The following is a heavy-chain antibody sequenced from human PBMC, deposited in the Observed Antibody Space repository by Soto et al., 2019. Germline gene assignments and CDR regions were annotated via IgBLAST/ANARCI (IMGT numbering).Heavy chain of an antibody. CDR3: ARLHGYCISTSCSGYYAMDV. J-gene: IGHJ6*02. CDR1: SGSISSSSYT. D-gene: IGHD2-2*01. CDR2: IYYSGST. Sequence: QLLESGPGLVKPSETLSLTCTVSSGSISSSSYTWGWIRQPPGKGLEWIGSIYYSGSTYYNPSLKSRVTVSVDTSKNQFSLKLSSVTAADTAVYYCARLHGYCISTSCSGYYAMDVWGQGTTVTVSS. V-gene: IGHV4-39*01.